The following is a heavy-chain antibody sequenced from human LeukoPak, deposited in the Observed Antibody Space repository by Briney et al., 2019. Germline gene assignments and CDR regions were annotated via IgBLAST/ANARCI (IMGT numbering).Heavy chain of an antibody. CDR2: ISAYNGNT. CDR3: ARGYYDSSGYPYWYFDL. CDR1: VYTFTSYG. D-gene: IGHD3-22*01. J-gene: IGHJ2*01. Sequence: GASVKVSCKASVYTFTSYGISWVRQAPGQGLEWMGWISAYNGNTNYAQKLQGRVTMTTDTSTSTAYMELRSLRSDDTAVYYCARGYYDSSGYPYWYFDLWGRGTLVTVSS. V-gene: IGHV1-18*01.